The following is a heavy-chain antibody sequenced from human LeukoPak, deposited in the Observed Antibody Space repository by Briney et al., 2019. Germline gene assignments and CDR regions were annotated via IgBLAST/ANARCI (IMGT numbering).Heavy chain of an antibody. Sequence: GGSLRLSCAASGFTFSSYSMNWVRQAPGKGLEWVSYISSSSSTIYYADSVKGRFTISRDNAKNSLYLQMNSLRAEDTAAYYCARARYCSSTSCYTGGGGYWGQGTLVTVSS. D-gene: IGHD2-2*02. V-gene: IGHV3-48*01. CDR1: GFTFSSYS. CDR3: ARARYCSSTSCYTGGGGY. J-gene: IGHJ4*02. CDR2: ISSSSSTI.